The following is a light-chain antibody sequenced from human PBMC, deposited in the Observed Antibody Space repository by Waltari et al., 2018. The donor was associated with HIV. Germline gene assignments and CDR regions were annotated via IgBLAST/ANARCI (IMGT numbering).Light chain of an antibody. Sequence: DIQMTQSPSSLSPSVGDSVPITCRASQNITSYLNWYQQKPGKAPKLLIYATSTLQSGVPSRFSASGSGTDFTLTISSLQPEDFATYYCQQSYSTPRTFGQGTKVEIK. CDR3: QQSYSTPRT. CDR2: ATS. V-gene: IGKV1-39*01. J-gene: IGKJ1*01. CDR1: QNITSY.